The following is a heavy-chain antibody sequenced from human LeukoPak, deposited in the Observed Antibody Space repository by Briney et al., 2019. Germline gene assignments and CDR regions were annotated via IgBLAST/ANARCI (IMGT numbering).Heavy chain of an antibody. D-gene: IGHD5-24*01. J-gene: IGHJ4*02. V-gene: IGHV3-23*01. Sequence: PGGSLRLSCAASGFTFSSYVMSWVRQAPGKGLEWVSAISHSGDSTSYADSVKGRFTISRDNSKNTLYLQMSSLRAEDTAVYYCARSPDGYNHHDYWGQGTLVTVSS. CDR2: ISHSGDST. CDR1: GFTFSSYV. CDR3: ARSPDGYNHHDY.